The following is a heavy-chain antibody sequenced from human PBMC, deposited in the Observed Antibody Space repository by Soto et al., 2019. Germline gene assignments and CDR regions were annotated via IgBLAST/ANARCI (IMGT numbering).Heavy chain of an antibody. CDR2: IIPVFGTS. CDR1: GGTFRTES. J-gene: IGHJ3*02. Sequence: QVQLVQSGAEVKKPGSSVKVSCKASGGTFRTESINWVRQAPGRGLEWMGGIIPVFGTSDYAQKVQGRVKITEDEYTTNAYMELSSLRYDDPHAYYCARGHEYGGNSDALDIWGQGKMVTVSS. D-gene: IGHD4-17*01. V-gene: IGHV1-69*12. CDR3: ARGHEYGGNSDALDI.